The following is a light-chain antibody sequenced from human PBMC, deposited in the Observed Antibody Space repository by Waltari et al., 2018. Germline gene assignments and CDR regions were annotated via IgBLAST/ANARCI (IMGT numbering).Light chain of an antibody. V-gene: IGKV1-39*01. CDR3: QQSYSTLWT. Sequence: DIQMTQSPSSLSPTVGHRVTITCRASQSISSNLNWYQQKPGKAPKLLIYTASSLQSWVPSRFSGSGSGTDFTLTISSLQPEDFATYYCQQSYSTLWTFGQGTKVEIK. CDR2: TAS. CDR1: QSISSN. J-gene: IGKJ1*01.